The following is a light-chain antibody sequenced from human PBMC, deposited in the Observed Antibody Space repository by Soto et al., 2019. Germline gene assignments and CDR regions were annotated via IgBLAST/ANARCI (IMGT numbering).Light chain of an antibody. V-gene: IGKV1-39*01. CDR2: ATS. CDR3: QQTYNTPRT. J-gene: IGKJ1*01. CDR1: RSISRH. Sequence: DIQMTQSPSSLSASVGDRVTITCRASRSISRHLNWYQQRPGKAPNLLIYATSSLQSGVPSRFSGSGSGTDFTLTISSLQPEDFATYYCQQTYNTPRTFGQGTKVEIK.